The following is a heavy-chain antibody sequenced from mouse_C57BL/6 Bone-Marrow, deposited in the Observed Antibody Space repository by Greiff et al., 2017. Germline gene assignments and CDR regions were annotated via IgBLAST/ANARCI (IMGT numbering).Heavy chain of an antibody. D-gene: IGHD2-5*01. CDR1: GFSLTSYG. V-gene: IGHV2-2*01. Sequence: QVQLQQSGPGLVQPSQSLSITCTVSGFSLTSYGVHWVRQSPGTGLEWLGVIWSGGSTDYNAAFISRLSISKDNSKSQVFFKMNSLQADETAIYYSARRDSNPPGGYAMDYWGQGTSVTVSS. CDR3: ARRDSNPPGGYAMDY. J-gene: IGHJ4*01. CDR2: IWSGGST.